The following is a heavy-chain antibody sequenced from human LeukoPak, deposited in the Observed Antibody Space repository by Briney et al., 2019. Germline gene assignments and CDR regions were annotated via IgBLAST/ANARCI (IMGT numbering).Heavy chain of an antibody. CDR1: GFTFSNYA. CDR2: IRYDVSNK. CDR3: AKEGPGGATYDY. J-gene: IGHJ4*02. V-gene: IGHV3-30*02. Sequence: GGSLRLSCAASGFTFSNYAIHWVRQAPGKGLEWVAFIRYDVSNKYYVDSVKGRFTISRDNSKNTLYLQMNSLRAEDTAVYYCAKEGPGGATYDYWGQGTLVTVSS. D-gene: IGHD1-26*01.